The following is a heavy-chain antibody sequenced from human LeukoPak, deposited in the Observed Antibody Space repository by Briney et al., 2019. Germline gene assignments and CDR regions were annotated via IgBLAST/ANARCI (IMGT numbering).Heavy chain of an antibody. CDR3: ARDGVEFYNWFDP. D-gene: IGHD2-21*01. V-gene: IGHV3-7*01. CDR1: QFTFSTYW. CDR2: IKHDGSEK. J-gene: IGHJ5*02. Sequence: GGSLRLSCAASQFTFSTYWMTWVRQAPGKGLEWVADIKHDGSEKYYVDSVKGRFTISRQNAKNSLFLQMNSLRAEDTAVYYCARDGVEFYNWFDPWGQGTLVTVSS.